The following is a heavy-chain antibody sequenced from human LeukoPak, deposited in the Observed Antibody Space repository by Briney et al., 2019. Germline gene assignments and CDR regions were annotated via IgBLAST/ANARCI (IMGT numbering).Heavy chain of an antibody. Sequence: GGSLRLSCAAPGFTFSSYAMHWVRQAPGKGLEWVGRIKPKTDGETTEYAAPVKDRFSISRDDSKSMMYLQMNSLKTEDTAVYYCITPLPCSAQGGQGTLVTVSS. CDR1: GFTFSSYA. J-gene: IGHJ4*02. CDR2: IKPKTDGETT. CDR3: ITPLPCSAQ. D-gene: IGHD3-10*02. V-gene: IGHV3-15*07.